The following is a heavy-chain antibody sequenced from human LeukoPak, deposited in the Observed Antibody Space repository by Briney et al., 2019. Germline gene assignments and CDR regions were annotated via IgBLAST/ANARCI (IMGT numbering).Heavy chain of an antibody. CDR3: ARGPHIVGATWYFDY. D-gene: IGHD1-26*01. Sequence: SGGSLRLSCAASGFTFSSYAMHWVRQAPGKGLEWVAVISYDGSNKYYADSVKGRFTISRDNAKNSLYLQMNSLRAEDTAVYYCARGPHIVGATWYFDYWGQGTLVTVSS. CDR2: ISYDGSNK. V-gene: IGHV3-30-3*01. J-gene: IGHJ4*02. CDR1: GFTFSSYA.